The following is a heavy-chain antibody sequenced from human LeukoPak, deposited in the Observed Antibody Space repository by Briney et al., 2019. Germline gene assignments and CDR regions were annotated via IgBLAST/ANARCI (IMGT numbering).Heavy chain of an antibody. CDR1: GGSISSYY. V-gene: IGHV4-59*01. Sequence: SETLSLTCTVSGGSISSYYWSWLRQPPGKGLEWIGYIYYSGSTNYNPSLKSRVTISVDTSKNQFSLKLSSVTAADTAVYYCARDALGLVDYWGQGTLVTVSS. J-gene: IGHJ4*02. CDR3: ARDALGLVDY. CDR2: IYYSGST. D-gene: IGHD3/OR15-3a*01.